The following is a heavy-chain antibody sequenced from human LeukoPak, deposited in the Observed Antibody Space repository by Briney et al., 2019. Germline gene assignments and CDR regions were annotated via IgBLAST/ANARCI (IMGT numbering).Heavy chain of an antibody. D-gene: IGHD6-19*01. Sequence: SVKVSCKASGGTFSSYAISWVRQAPGQGLEWMGGIIPIFGTANYAQKFQGRVTITTDESTSTAYMELSSLRSEDTAVYYCARDDTGRDSSGWYRGAGFDYWGQGTLVTVSS. J-gene: IGHJ4*02. CDR1: GGTFSSYA. V-gene: IGHV1-69*05. CDR2: IIPIFGTA. CDR3: ARDDTGRDSSGWYRGAGFDY.